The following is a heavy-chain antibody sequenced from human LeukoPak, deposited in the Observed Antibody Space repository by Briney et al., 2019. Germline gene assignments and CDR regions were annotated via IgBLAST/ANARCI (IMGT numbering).Heavy chain of an antibody. CDR3: ARELGYYSGGSWLYFDY. D-gene: IGHD2-15*01. Sequence: ASVKVSCKASGYTFTGHYMHWVRQAPGQGLEWMGWINPNSGGTNYAQKFQGRVTMTRDTSISTAYMELRRLRSDDTAVYYCARELGYYSGGSWLYFDYRGQGTLVTVSS. J-gene: IGHJ4*02. CDR1: GYTFTGHY. CDR2: INPNSGGT. V-gene: IGHV1-2*02.